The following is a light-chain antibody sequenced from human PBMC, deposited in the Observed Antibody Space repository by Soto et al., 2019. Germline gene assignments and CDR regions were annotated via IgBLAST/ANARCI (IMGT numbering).Light chain of an antibody. Sequence: EIVLTQSPGTLSLSPGERATLSCRASHSVSSSYLAWYQQKPGQAPRLLIYGASSRATGIPDRFSGSGSGADFTLTISRLEPEDFAVYSCQQYGSSPVYTFGQGTKLEIK. CDR1: HSVSSSY. V-gene: IGKV3-20*01. CDR3: QQYGSSPVYT. CDR2: GAS. J-gene: IGKJ2*01.